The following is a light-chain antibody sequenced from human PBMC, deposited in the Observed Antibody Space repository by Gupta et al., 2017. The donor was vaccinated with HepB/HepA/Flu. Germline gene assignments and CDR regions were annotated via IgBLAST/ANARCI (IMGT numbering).Light chain of an antibody. V-gene: IGKV3-11*01. Sequence: EIVLTQSPATLSWSPGERATISCRASQSVSSYLAWHQQKPGQAPRLLIHDASNRATGVPARFSGSGSGTEFTLTISSLEPEDFAVYYCQQRSNWLLTFGGGTKVEIK. CDR2: DAS. CDR3: QQRSNWLLT. J-gene: IGKJ4*01. CDR1: QSVSSY.